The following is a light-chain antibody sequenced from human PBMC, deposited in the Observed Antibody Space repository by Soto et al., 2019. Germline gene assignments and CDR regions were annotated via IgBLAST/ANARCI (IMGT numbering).Light chain of an antibody. CDR3: SSYTSSRTLV. Sequence: QSVLPQPASVSGSPRQSITVSCTGTSSDVGAYDYVSWYQHHPGKAPKLMIYDVSYRPSGVSNRFSGSKSGNTASLTISGLQAEDEADYYCSSYTSSRTLVFGTGTKINVL. CDR1: SSDVGAYDY. CDR2: DVS. V-gene: IGLV2-14*03. J-gene: IGLJ1*01.